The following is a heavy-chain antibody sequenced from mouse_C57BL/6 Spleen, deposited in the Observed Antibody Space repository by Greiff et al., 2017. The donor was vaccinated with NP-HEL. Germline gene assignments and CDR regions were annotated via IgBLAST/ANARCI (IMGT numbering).Heavy chain of an antibody. CDR1: GFTFSNYW. CDR2: IRLKSDNYAT. CDR3: TGLLTGRSFDY. J-gene: IGHJ2*01. V-gene: IGHV6-3*01. Sequence: EVKLMESGGGLVQPGGSMKLSCVASGFTFSNYWMNWVRQSPEKGLEWVAQIRLKSDNYATHYAESVKGRFTISRDDSKSSVYLQMNNLRAEDTGIYYCTGLLTGRSFDYWGQGTTLTVSS. D-gene: IGHD4-1*01.